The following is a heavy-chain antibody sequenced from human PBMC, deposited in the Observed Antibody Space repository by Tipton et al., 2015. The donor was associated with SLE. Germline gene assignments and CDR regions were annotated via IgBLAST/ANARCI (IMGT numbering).Heavy chain of an antibody. J-gene: IGHJ4*02. CDR1: GYSISSGYY. D-gene: IGHD2-15*01. V-gene: IGHV4-38-2*01. CDR2: FDHSGST. Sequence: TLSLTCAVSGYSISSGYYWGWVRQPPGKGLEWIGSFDHSGSTYYNPSLKSRVTISLDTSENQFSLQLTSVTAADAAIYYCARGVAGYYFDSWGQGTLVTVSS. CDR3: ARGVAGYYFDS.